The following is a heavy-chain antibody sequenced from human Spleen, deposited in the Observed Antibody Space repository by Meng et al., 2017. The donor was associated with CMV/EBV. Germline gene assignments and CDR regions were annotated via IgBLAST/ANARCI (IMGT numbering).Heavy chain of an antibody. Sequence: GGALRLSCAASGFTFDGYAMNWVRQAPGKGLEWVSAIYSGGSSTYYADSVKGRFTISRDNSKNTLYLQMNSLGAEDTVVYYCARSDHWGQGTLVTVSS. J-gene: IGHJ4*02. CDR1: GFTFDGYA. V-gene: IGHV3-23*03. CDR2: IYSGGSST. CDR3: ARSDH.